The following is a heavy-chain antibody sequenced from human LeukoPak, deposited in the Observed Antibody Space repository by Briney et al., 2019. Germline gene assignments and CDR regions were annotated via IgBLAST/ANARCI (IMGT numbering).Heavy chain of an antibody. V-gene: IGHV3-33*01. CDR3: ARVQGGYNPDY. Sequence: GGSLRLSCAASGFTFRTYGMHWVRQAPGKGLEWVAVIWYDGINKYYADSVKGRFTISRDNSKNTVYLQMNSLRAEDTAAYYCARVQGGYNPDYWGQGTLVTVSS. D-gene: IGHD5-24*01. J-gene: IGHJ4*02. CDR2: IWYDGINK. CDR1: GFTFRTYG.